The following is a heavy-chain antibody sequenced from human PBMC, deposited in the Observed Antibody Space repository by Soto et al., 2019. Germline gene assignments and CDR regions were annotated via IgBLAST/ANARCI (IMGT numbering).Heavy chain of an antibody. CDR3: AKDRGGGELHPCDI. CDR1: GFTFSSYG. CDR2: VSFDGYDK. V-gene: IGHV3-30*18. D-gene: IGHD3-16*01. Sequence: VQLVESGGGVVQPGRSLSLSCAASGFTFSSYGMNWVRQAPGKGLEWVAVVSFDGYDKYYADSVKGRFTASRDNSKNTLYLQMNSLRTEDTAVYYCAKDRGGGELHPCDIWGQGTMVTASS. J-gene: IGHJ3*02.